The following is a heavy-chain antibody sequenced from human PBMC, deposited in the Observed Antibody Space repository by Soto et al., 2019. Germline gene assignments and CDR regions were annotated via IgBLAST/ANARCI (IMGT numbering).Heavy chain of an antibody. J-gene: IGHJ4*02. CDR2: ISAYNGNT. V-gene: IGHV1-18*04. CDR3: ARSPPRTYCSSTSCYLSPYFDY. CDR1: GYTFTSYG. Sequence: NVSCKAPGYTFTSYGISWVRQAPGQGLEWMGWISAYNGNTNYAQKLQGRVTMTTDTSTSTAYMELRSLRSDDTAVYYCARSPPRTYCSSTSCYLSPYFDYWGQGTLVTVSS. D-gene: IGHD2-2*01.